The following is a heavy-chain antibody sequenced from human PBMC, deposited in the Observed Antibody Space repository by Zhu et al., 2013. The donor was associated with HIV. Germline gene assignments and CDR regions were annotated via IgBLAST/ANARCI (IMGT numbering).Heavy chain of an antibody. V-gene: IGHV1-46*03. CDR2: INPSGGST. Sequence: QVQLVQSGAEVKKPGSSVKVSCKASGYTFTSYYMHWVRQAPGQGLEWMGIINPSGGSTSYAQKFQGRVTMTRDTSTSTVYMELSSLRSEDTAVYYCARDLRAALVVVAATDYYYYYYGMDVWGRRDHGHRLL. D-gene: IGHD2-15*01. CDR1: GYTFTSYY. CDR3: ARDLRAALVVVAATDYYYYYYGMDV. J-gene: IGHJ6*02.